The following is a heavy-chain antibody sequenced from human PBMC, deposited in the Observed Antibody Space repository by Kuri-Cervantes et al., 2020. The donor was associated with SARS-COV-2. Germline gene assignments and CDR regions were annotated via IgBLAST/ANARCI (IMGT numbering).Heavy chain of an antibody. Sequence: GGSLRLSCAASGFTFSSYWMSWVRQAPGKGLVWVSRINPDGSYTNNADSVKGRFTLSRDNAKNMLFLQMNSLRAEDTAVYYCVRDGDLWNFDYWGQGTLVTVSS. J-gene: IGHJ4*02. D-gene: IGHD7-27*01. CDR3: VRDGDLWNFDY. CDR1: GFTFSSYW. CDR2: INPDGSYT. V-gene: IGHV3-74*01.